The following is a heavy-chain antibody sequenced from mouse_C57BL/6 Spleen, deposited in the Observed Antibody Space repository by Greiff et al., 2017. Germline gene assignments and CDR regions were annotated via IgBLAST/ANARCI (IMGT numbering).Heavy chain of an antibody. J-gene: IGHJ2*01. CDR1: GYTFTSYW. D-gene: IGHD1-1*01. V-gene: IGHV1-61*01. CDR3: TRSCYYGSSCDC. Sequence: QVQLQQPGAELVRPGSSVKLSCKASGYTFTSYWMDWVKQRPGQGLEWIGNIYPSDSETHYNQKFKDKATLTVDKSSSTAYMQLSSLASEDSAVYYCTRSCYYGSSCDCWGQGATLTVSS. CDR2: IYPSDSET.